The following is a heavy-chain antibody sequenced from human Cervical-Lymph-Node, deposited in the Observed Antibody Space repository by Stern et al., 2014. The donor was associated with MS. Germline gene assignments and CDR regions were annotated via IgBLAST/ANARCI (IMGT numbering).Heavy chain of an antibody. V-gene: IGHV1-58*02. D-gene: IGHD3-3*01. CDR3: ASERYTYYDDQRPPGGFDP. J-gene: IGHJ5*02. CDR1: GITFSNSA. CDR2: VVVFNGDV. Sequence: QMQLVQSGPEVKKPGTSVKVSCKASGITFSNSAIQWLRQARGQRPEWIGWVVVFNGDVNYAPRFQERLTITRDMSTSTVYMERRSLRSEDTAIYYCASERYTYYDDQRPPGGFDPWGQGTLVTVSS.